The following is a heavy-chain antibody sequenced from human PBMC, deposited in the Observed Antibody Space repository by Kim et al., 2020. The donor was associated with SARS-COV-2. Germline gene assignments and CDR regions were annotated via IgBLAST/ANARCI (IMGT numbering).Heavy chain of an antibody. J-gene: IGHJ6*02. D-gene: IGHD3-10*01. V-gene: IGHV1-69*13. CDR1: GGTFSSYA. Sequence: SVKVSCKASGGTFSSYAISWVRQAPGQGLEWMGGIIPIFGTANYAQKFQGRVTITADESTSTAYMELSSLRSEDTAVYYCARGLLWFGEFYYYYGMDVWGQGTTVTVSS. CDR3: ARGLLWFGEFYYYYGMDV. CDR2: IIPIFGTA.